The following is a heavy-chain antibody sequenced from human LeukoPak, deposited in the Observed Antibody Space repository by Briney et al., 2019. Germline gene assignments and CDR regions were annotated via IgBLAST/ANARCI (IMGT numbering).Heavy chain of an antibody. CDR2: IYYSGST. V-gene: IGHV4-59*01. Sequence: PSETLSLTCTVSGGSISSYYWSWIRQPPGKGLEWIGYIYYSGSTNYNPSLKSRVTISVDTSKNQFSLKLSSVTAADTAVYYCARGVGATTFDYGGQGTLVTVDS. D-gene: IGHD1-26*01. CDR3: ARGVGATTFDY. CDR1: GGSISSYY. J-gene: IGHJ4*02.